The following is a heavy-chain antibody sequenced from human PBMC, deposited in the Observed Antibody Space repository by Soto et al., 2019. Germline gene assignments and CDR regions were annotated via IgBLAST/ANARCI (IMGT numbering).Heavy chain of an antibody. V-gene: IGHV4-39*01. D-gene: IGHD5-12*01. CDR3: ARQQRNLWLQFLLAAFDI. CDR1: GGSISSSSYY. Sequence: QLQLQESGPGLVKPSETLSLTCTVSGGSISSSSYYWGWIRQPPGKGLEWIGSIYYSGSTYYNPSLKSRVTISVDTSKNQFSLKLSSVTAADTAVYYCARQQRNLWLQFLLAAFDIWGQGTMVTVSS. CDR2: IYYSGST. J-gene: IGHJ3*02.